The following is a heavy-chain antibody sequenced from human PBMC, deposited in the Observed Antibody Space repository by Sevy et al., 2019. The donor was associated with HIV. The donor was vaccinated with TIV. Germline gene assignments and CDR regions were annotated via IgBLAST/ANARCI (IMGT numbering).Heavy chain of an antibody. CDR3: ARTPAYSSGWWDVDY. Sequence: GGSLRLSCAASGFTFSSYAMHWVRQAPGKGLEWVAVISYDGSNKYYADSVKGRFTISRDNSKNTPYLQMNSLRAEDTAVFYCARTPAYSSGWWDVDYWGQGTLVTVSS. CDR2: ISYDGSNK. J-gene: IGHJ4*02. CDR1: GFTFSSYA. V-gene: IGHV3-30-3*01. D-gene: IGHD6-19*01.